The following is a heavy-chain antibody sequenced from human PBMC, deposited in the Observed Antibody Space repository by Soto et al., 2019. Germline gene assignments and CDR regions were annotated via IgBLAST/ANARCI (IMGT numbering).Heavy chain of an antibody. CDR2: IYYSGST. J-gene: IGHJ4*02. CDR1: GGSISSGGYY. D-gene: IGHD3-22*01. Sequence: QVQLQESGPGLVKPSQTLSLTCTVSGGSISSGGYYWSWIRQHPGKGLEWIGYIYYSGSTYYNPSLKSRVTISVDPSKNQFSLKLSSVTAADTAVYYCAREDSSSGYYPTKGFDYWGQGTLVTVSS. V-gene: IGHV4-31*03. CDR3: AREDSSSGYYPTKGFDY.